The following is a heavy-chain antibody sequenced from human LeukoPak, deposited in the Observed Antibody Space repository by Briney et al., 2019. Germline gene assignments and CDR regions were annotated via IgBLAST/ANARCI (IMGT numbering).Heavy chain of an antibody. J-gene: IGHJ4*02. Sequence: GASVKVSCKASGYIFTNYGMNWVRQAPGQGLEWVGWINTNTGAPMYAQDFTGRFVFSFDASVSTAYLQISSLKAEDTAVYYCAVGDWGSSYWRFDYWGQGTLVTVSS. CDR1: GYIFTNYG. V-gene: IGHV7-4-1*02. CDR2: INTNTGAP. D-gene: IGHD3-16*01. CDR3: AVGDWGSSYWRFDY.